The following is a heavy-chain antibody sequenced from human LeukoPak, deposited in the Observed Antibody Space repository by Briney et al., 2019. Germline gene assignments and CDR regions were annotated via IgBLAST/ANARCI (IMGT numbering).Heavy chain of an antibody. CDR2: ISSSSSTI. CDR1: GFTFSSYS. J-gene: IGHJ5*02. D-gene: IGHD6-6*01. Sequence: GGSLRLSCAASGFTFSSYSMNWVHQAPGKGLEWVSYISSSSSTIYYADSVKGRFTISRDNAKNSLYLQMNSLRAEDTAVYYCARYSTSSGWFDPWGQGSLVTVSS. CDR3: ARYSTSSGWFDP. V-gene: IGHV3-48*04.